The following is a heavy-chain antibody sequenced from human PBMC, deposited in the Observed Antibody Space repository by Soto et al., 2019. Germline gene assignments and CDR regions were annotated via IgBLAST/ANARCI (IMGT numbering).Heavy chain of an antibody. CDR2: LTWNGGST. J-gene: IGHJ4*02. V-gene: IGHV3-43D*04. CDR3: AKAQTLMATIEEYYFDY. CDR1: GFTFDDYT. D-gene: IGHD5-12*01. Sequence: GGSLRLSCAASGFTFDDYTMHWVRQAPGKGLEWVSLLTWNGGSTSYADSVKGRFTISRDNSKNSLYLQMNSLRAEDTALYYCAKAQTLMATIEEYYFDYWGQGTLVTVS.